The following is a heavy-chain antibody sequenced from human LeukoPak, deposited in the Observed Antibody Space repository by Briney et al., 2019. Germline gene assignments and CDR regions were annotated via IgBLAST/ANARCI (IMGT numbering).Heavy chain of an antibody. D-gene: IGHD2-21*01. CDR3: AKDVNAYCSGDCSDY. V-gene: IGHV3-30*02. CDR2: IWYDESKK. Sequence: PGGSLRLSCAASGFTFNIYGMHWVRQAPGKGLEWVAFIWYDESKKYYADSVKGRFTISRDNSKNMVSLEMNSLRTEDTAVYYCAKDVNAYCSGDCSDYWGQGTLVTVSS. J-gene: IGHJ4*02. CDR1: GFTFNIYG.